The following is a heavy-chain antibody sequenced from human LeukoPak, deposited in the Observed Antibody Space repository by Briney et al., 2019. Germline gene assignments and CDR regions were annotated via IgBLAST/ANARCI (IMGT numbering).Heavy chain of an antibody. CDR3: ARDGTAAGTFDY. D-gene: IGHD6-13*01. V-gene: IGHV4-59*12. CDR1: GGSIISYY. CDR2: IHDSGST. Sequence: SETLSLTCAVSGGSIISYYWSWIRQPPGKGLEWIGYIHDSGSTNYNPSLKSRVTISVDTSKNQFSLKLSSVTAADTAVYYCARDGTAAGTFDYWGQGTLVTVSS. J-gene: IGHJ4*02.